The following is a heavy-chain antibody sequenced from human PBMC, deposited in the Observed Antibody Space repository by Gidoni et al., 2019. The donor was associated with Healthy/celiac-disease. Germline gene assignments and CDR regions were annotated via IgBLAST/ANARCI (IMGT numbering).Heavy chain of an antibody. CDR3: ARGQDYYGSGSYYKPFYYYYGMDV. V-gene: IGHV1-8*01. CDR1: GYTFTSYD. CDR2: MNPNSGNT. J-gene: IGHJ6*02. Sequence: QVQLVQSGAEVKKPGASVKVSCKASGYTFTSYDINWVRQDTGQGLEWMGWMNPNSGNTGYAQKFQGRVTMTRNTSISTAYMELSSLRSEDTAVYYCARGQDYYGSGSYYKPFYYYYGMDVWGQGTTVTVSS. D-gene: IGHD3-10*01.